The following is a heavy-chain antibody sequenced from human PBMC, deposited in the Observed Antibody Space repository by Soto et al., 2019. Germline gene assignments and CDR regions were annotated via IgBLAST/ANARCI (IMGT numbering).Heavy chain of an antibody. J-gene: IGHJ4*02. CDR2: IYYSGST. Sequence: SETLSLTCTVSGVSISSYYYNWIRQPPGKGLEWIGYIYYSGSTNYNPSLKSRVTISVDTSKNQFSLKLSSVTVSDTDVYYCARRWGSAADYWGQGTLVTVSS. D-gene: IGHD2-15*01. CDR3: ARRWGSAADY. CDR1: GVSISSYY. V-gene: IGHV4-59*08.